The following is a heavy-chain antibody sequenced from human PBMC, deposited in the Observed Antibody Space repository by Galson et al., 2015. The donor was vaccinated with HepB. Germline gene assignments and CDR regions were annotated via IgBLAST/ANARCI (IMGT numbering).Heavy chain of an antibody. V-gene: IGHV3-23*01. CDR1: GFTFRRLG. CDR2: ISMSGGST. D-gene: IGHD1-1*01. Sequence: SLRLSCATSGFTFRRLGMTWVRQAAGKGLECVAAISMSGGSTDYADSVKGRFTISRDNSNNMLYLQMNNLRVEDTAVYYCARGTTSIDHWGQGTQVSVSS. CDR3: ARGTTSIDH. J-gene: IGHJ4*02.